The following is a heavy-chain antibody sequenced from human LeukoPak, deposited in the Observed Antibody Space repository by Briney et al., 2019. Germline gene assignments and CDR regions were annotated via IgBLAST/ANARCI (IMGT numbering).Heavy chain of an antibody. V-gene: IGHV1-24*01. CDR2: FDPEDGET. Sequence: ASVKVSCKVSGYTLTELSMHWVRQAPGKGLEWMGGFDPEDGETIYAQKFQGRVTMTEDTSTDTAYMELSSLRSEDTAVYYCATVKYYYDSSGYFDYWGQGTLVTVSS. D-gene: IGHD3-22*01. J-gene: IGHJ4*02. CDR3: ATVKYYYDSSGYFDY. CDR1: GYTLTELS.